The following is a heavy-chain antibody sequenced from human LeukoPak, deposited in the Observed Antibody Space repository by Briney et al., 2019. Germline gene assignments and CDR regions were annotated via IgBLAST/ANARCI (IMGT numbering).Heavy chain of an antibody. D-gene: IGHD6-25*01. V-gene: IGHV4-34*01. CDR2: INHSGST. Sequence: SETLSLTCAVYGGSFGGYYWSWIRQPPGKGLEWIGEINHSGSTNYNPSLKSRVTISVDTSKNQFSLKLSSVTAADTAVYYCARDLAVAASGYWGQGTLVTVSS. CDR3: ARDLAVAASGY. CDR1: GGSFGGYY. J-gene: IGHJ4*02.